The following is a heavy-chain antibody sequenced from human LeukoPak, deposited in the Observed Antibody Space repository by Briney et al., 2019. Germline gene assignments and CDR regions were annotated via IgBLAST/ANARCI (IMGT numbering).Heavy chain of an antibody. Sequence: SETLSLTCTVSGGSISSFHWSWIRQPPGKGLEWIGFMHYSGSTNYNPSLQSRVTISVDTSKNQFSLKLSSVTAADTAVYYCARGSGWYAYWGQGTLVTVSS. D-gene: IGHD6-19*01. J-gene: IGHJ4*02. CDR2: MHYSGST. V-gene: IGHV4-59*01. CDR3: ARGSGWYAY. CDR1: GGSISSFH.